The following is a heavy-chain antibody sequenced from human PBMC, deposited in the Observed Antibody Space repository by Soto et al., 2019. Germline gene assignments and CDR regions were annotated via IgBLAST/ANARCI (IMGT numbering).Heavy chain of an antibody. CDR1: GFPFTTVW. CDR3: TSRIRTTNDN. J-gene: IGHJ4*02. CDR2: VKTKAEGATT. V-gene: IGHV3-15*07. Sequence: EVQLVESGGGLVKPGESLRLSCVASGFPFTTVWMNWVRQAPGKGPEWLGRVKTKAEGATTDYAAPAKGRFTILRDDSINTAYLQMTSLRIEDTALYYCTSRIRTTNDNWGQGTLVTVSS. D-gene: IGHD1-1*01.